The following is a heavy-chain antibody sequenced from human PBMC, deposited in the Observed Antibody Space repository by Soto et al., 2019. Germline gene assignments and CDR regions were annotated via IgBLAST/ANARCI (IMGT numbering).Heavy chain of an antibody. CDR2: IYYSGST. D-gene: IGHD1-26*01. Sequence: NPSETLSLTCTVSGGSISSSSYYWGWIRQPPGKGLEWIGSIYYSGSTYYNPSLKSRVTISVDTSKNQFSLKLSSVTAADTAVYYCARLGGRQHHFDYWGQGTLVTVSS. CDR1: GGSISSSSYY. CDR3: ARLGGRQHHFDY. V-gene: IGHV4-39*01. J-gene: IGHJ4*02.